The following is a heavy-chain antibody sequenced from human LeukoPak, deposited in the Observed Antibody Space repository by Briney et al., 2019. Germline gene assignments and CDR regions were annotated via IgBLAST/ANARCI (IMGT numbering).Heavy chain of an antibody. V-gene: IGHV3-7*03. CDR3: ARGPGPYYYDSSGSDY. J-gene: IGHJ4*02. CDR1: GFTFNTYW. Sequence: GGSLRLSCTASGFTFNTYWMSWVRQAPGRGLEWVANIKGDGTEKYYVDSVKGRFTISRDNSKNTLYLQMNSLRSEDTAVYYCARGPGPYYYDSSGSDYWGQGTLVTVSS. CDR2: IKGDGTEK. D-gene: IGHD3-22*01.